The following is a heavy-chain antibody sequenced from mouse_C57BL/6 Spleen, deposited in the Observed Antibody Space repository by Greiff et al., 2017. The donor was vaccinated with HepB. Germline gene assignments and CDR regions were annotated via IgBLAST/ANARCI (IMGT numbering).Heavy chain of an antibody. J-gene: IGHJ2*01. CDR3: TRGDGYYKDY. D-gene: IGHD2-3*01. V-gene: IGHV1-15*01. CDR2: IDPETGGT. CDR1: GYTFTDYE. Sequence: VQLKESGAELVRPGASVTLSCKASGYTFTDYEMHWVKQTPVHGLEWIGAIDPETGGTAYNQKFKGKAILTADKSSSTAYMELRSLTSEDSAVYYCTRGDGYYKDYWGQGTTLTVSS.